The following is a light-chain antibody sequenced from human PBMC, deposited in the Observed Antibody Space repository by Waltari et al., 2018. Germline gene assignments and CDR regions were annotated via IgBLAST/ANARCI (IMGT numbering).Light chain of an antibody. CDR2: AAS. J-gene: IGKJ1*01. Sequence: DIQMTQSPSSLSASVGDRVTITCRASQSISSYLNWYQQKPGKAPKLLIYAASSLQSGVPSRVSGSGSGTDFTLTISSLQPEDFATYYCQQSYNTPWTFGQGTKVE. CDR1: QSISSY. V-gene: IGKV1-39*01. CDR3: QQSYNTPWT.